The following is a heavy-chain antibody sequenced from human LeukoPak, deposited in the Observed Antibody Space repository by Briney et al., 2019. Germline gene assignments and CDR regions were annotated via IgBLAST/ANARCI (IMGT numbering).Heavy chain of an antibody. CDR3: AKIRGYINGWQGFLDS. Sequence: GGSLRLSCAASGFIFGNYDMHWVRQPTGKGLEWVSAIGTNGDTHYPDSVKGRFTISRENAKNSLYLQMDSLRVEDTAVYYCAKIRGYINGWQGFLDSWGQGTLVTVSS. CDR1: GFIFGNYD. J-gene: IGHJ4*02. V-gene: IGHV3-13*04. CDR2: IGTNGDT. D-gene: IGHD6-19*01.